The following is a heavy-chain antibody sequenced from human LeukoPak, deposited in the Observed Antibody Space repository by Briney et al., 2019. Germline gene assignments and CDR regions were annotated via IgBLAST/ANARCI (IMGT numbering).Heavy chain of an antibody. CDR2: ISSSSSYI. Sequence: GGSLRLSCAASGFTFSSYSMNWVRQAPGKGLEWVPSISSSSSYIYYADSVKGRFTISRDNAKNSLYLQMNSLRAEDTAVYYCARESYGDYSSWFDPWGQGTLVTVSS. J-gene: IGHJ5*02. CDR3: ARESYGDYSSWFDP. V-gene: IGHV3-21*01. CDR1: GFTFSSYS. D-gene: IGHD4-17*01.